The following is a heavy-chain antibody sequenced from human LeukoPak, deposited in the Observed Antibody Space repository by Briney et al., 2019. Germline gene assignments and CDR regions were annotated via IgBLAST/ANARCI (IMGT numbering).Heavy chain of an antibody. CDR3: ARVGDCSSTSCYFGWFDP. V-gene: IGHV4-39*07. CDR2: IYYSGST. CDR1: GGSISSSSYC. J-gene: IGHJ5*02. D-gene: IGHD2-2*01. Sequence: SETLSLTCTVSGGSISSSSYCWGWIRQPPGKGLEWIGSIYYSGSTYYNPSLKSRVTISVDTSKNQFSLKLSSVTAADTAVYYCARVGDCSSTSCYFGWFDPWGQGTLVTVSS.